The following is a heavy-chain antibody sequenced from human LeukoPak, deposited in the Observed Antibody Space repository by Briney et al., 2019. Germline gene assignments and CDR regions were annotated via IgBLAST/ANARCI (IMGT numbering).Heavy chain of an antibody. CDR3: AKPHYYDSSGYPYDAFDI. D-gene: IGHD3-22*01. CDR1: GFTFSSYA. CDR2: ISGSGGST. Sequence: PGGSLRLSCAASGFTFSSYAMSWVRQAPGKGLEWVSAISGSGGSTYYADSVKGRFTISRDNSKNTLYLQMNSLRAEDTAVYYCAKPHYYDSSGYPYDAFDIWGQGTMVTVSS. J-gene: IGHJ3*02. V-gene: IGHV3-23*01.